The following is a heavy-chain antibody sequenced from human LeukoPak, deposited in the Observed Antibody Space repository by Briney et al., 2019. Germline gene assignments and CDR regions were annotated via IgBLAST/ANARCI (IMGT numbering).Heavy chain of an antibody. CDR2: MNPNSGNT. CDR3: ARDRTGTTSYYYMDV. V-gene: IGHV1-8*01. CDR1: GYTFTSYD. Sequence: ASVKVSCKASGYTFTSYDINLVRQATGQGLELMGWMNPNSGNTGYAQKFQGRVTMTRNTSISTAYMELSSLRSEDTAVYYCARDRTGTTSYYYMDVWGKGTTVTVSS. J-gene: IGHJ6*03. D-gene: IGHD1-7*01.